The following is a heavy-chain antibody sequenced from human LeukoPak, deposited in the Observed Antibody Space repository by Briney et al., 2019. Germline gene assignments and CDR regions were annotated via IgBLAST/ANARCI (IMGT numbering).Heavy chain of an antibody. CDR1: GFTFSSYG. Sequence: GGSLRLSCAASGFTFSSYGMHWVRQAPGKGLEWVSFIRYDGSNKYYADSVKGRFTISRDNSKNTLYLQMNSLRADDTAVYYCAKSPPMRYDFWSGYPEGYFDYWGQGTLVTVSS. V-gene: IGHV3-30*02. CDR2: IRYDGSNK. D-gene: IGHD3-3*01. CDR3: AKSPPMRYDFWSGYPEGYFDY. J-gene: IGHJ4*02.